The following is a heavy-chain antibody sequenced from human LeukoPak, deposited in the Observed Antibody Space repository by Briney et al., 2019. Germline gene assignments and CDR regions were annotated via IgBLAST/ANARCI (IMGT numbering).Heavy chain of an antibody. CDR1: GYKFPNYW. V-gene: IGHV5-51*01. Sequence: GESLKISCQDSGYKFPNYWIGWVRQMPGKGLEWMGIIYPDDSDTKYSPSFQDQVTISADKSISTAYLQWSSLKASDTAMYYCARTAYSSSAAYFEDWGQGTLVIVSS. J-gene: IGHJ4*02. CDR2: IYPDDSDT. D-gene: IGHD6-19*01. CDR3: ARTAYSSSAAYFED.